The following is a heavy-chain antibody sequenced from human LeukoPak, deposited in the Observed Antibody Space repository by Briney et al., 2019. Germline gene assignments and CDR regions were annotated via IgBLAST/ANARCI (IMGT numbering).Heavy chain of an antibody. CDR1: GFTFSSYS. J-gene: IGHJ6*03. CDR2: ISGSSGTI. Sequence: PGGSLRLSCVASGFTFSSYSMNWVRQAPGKGLEWVSYISGSSGTIYHADSVKGRFTISRDNAKNSLYLQMNSLRAEDTAVYYCARRSEFGVLYYMDIWGKGTTVTVSS. V-gene: IGHV3-48*01. CDR3: ARRSEFGVLYYMDI. D-gene: IGHD3-16*01.